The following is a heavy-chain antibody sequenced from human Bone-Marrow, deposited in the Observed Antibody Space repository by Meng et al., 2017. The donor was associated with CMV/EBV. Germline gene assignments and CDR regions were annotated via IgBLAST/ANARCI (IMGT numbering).Heavy chain of an antibody. CDR2: INPIFGTA. CDR1: GGTFSSYA. Sequence: SVKVSCKASGGTFSSYAISWVRQAPGQGLEWMGGINPIFGTANYAQKFQGRVTITTDESTRTAYMELSSLRSDDTAVYYCARDWGVGSLYWFDPWGQGTLVTVSS. D-gene: IGHD3-10*01. CDR3: ARDWGVGSLYWFDP. V-gene: IGHV1-69*05. J-gene: IGHJ5*02.